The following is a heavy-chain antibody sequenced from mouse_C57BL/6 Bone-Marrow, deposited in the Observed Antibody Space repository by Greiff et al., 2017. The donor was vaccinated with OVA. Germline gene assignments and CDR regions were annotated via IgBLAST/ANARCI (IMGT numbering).Heavy chain of an antibody. CDR3: ARFLPPWFAY. CDR2: INPYNGGT. V-gene: IGHV1-19*01. Sequence: VQLQQSGPVLVKPGASVKMSCKASGYTFTDYYMNWVKQSHGKSLEWIGVINPYNGGTSYNQKFKGKATLTVDKSSSTAYMELNSLTSEDSAVYYCARFLPPWFAYWGQGTLVTVSA. CDR1: GYTFTDYY. J-gene: IGHJ3*01.